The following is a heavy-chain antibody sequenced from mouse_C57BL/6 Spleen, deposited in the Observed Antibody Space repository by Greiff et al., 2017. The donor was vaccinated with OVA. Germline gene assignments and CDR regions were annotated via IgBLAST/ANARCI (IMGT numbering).Heavy chain of an antibody. D-gene: IGHD3-1*01. V-gene: IGHV5-4*01. CDR3: ARDLGRSAMDY. J-gene: IGHJ4*01. CDR1: GFTFSSYA. CDR2: ISAGGSYT. Sequence: EVKLVESGGGLVKPGGSLKLSCAASGFTFSSYAMSWVRQTPEKRLEWVATISAGGSYTYYPDNVKGRFTIYRDNAKNNMYLQMSHLKSEDTAMYYCARDLGRSAMDYWGQGTSVTVSS.